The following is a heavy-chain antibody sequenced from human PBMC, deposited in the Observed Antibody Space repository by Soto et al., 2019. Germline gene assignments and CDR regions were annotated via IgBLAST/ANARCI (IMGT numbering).Heavy chain of an antibody. V-gene: IGHV4-31*03. J-gene: IGHJ3*01. D-gene: IGHD4-17*01. Sequence: QVQLQESGPGLVKPSQTLSLTCTLSGVSITSGAYYWTWVRQHPGKGLEWIGYIYYNGNTYFSPSIKSRLTISIDTSKNQFSLKLSSVTAADTAMYYCARARLRAVDAFDFWGQGTMVTVSS. CDR3: ARARLRAVDAFDF. CDR2: IYYNGNT. CDR1: GVSITSGAYY.